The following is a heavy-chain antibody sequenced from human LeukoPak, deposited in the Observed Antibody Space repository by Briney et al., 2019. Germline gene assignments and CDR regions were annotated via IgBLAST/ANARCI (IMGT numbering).Heavy chain of an antibody. CDR2: IYHSGST. D-gene: IGHD2-2*01. CDR3: ARNIVVVPAAMDYYYMDV. J-gene: IGHJ6*03. Sequence: PSETLSLTCTVSGGSISSSTYYWGWIRQPPGKGLEWIGSIYHSGSTYYNPSLKSRVTISVDTSKNQFSLKLSSVTAADTAVYYCARNIVVVPAAMDYYYMDVWGKGTTVTVSS. V-gene: IGHV4-39*07. CDR1: GGSISSSTYY.